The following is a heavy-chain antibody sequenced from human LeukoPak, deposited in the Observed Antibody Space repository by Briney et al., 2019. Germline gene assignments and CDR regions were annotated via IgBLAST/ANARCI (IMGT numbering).Heavy chain of an antibody. V-gene: IGHV1-8*01. Sequence: ASVKVSCKASGYTFTSYDINWVRQATGQGLEWMGWMNPNSGDTGYAQKFQGRVTMTRNTSISTAYMELSSLRSEDTAVYYCARVNIAARREDFDYWGQGTLVTVSS. J-gene: IGHJ4*02. CDR2: MNPNSGDT. CDR1: GYTFTSYD. D-gene: IGHD6-6*01. CDR3: ARVNIAARREDFDY.